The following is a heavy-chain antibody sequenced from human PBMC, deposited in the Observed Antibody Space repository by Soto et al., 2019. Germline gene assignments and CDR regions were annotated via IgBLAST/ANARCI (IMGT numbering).Heavy chain of an antibody. Sequence: QVQLVQSGAEVKKPGASVKVSCKASGYTFTGYYMHWVRQAPGQGLEWMGWINPNSGGTNYAQKCQGWVTMTRDTSISTAYMELSRLRSDDTAVYYCARDRHDILTGYYNENWFDPWGQGTLVTVSS. CDR2: INPNSGGT. J-gene: IGHJ5*02. CDR1: GYTFTGYY. V-gene: IGHV1-2*04. CDR3: ARDRHDILTGYYNENWFDP. D-gene: IGHD3-9*01.